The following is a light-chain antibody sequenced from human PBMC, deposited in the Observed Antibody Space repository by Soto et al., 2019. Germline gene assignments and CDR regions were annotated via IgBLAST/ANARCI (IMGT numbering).Light chain of an antibody. CDR3: SSYTTRNTEV. J-gene: IGLJ1*01. CDR1: SSDVGAFNY. Sequence: SVLTQPASVYGSPGQSISIYCIGTSSDVGAFNYVSWYQHHPGKAPQLIIYDVTSRPSGVSNRFSASKSGNTASLTISGLQAEDEADYYCSSYTTRNTEVFGTGTKVTVL. CDR2: DVT. V-gene: IGLV2-14*03.